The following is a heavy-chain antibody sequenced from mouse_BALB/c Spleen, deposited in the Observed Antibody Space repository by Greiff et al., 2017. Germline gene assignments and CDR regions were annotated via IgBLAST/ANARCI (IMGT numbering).Heavy chain of an antibody. Sequence: DVKLVESGGDLVKPGGSLKLSCAASGFTFSSYGMSWVRQTPDKRLEWVATISSGGSYTYYPDSVKGRFTISRDNAKNTLYLQMSSLKSEDTAMYYCARHRAAYWGQGTLVTVSA. CDR2: ISSGGSYT. CDR3: ARHRAAY. V-gene: IGHV5-6*02. D-gene: IGHD3-1*01. J-gene: IGHJ3*01. CDR1: GFTFSSYG.